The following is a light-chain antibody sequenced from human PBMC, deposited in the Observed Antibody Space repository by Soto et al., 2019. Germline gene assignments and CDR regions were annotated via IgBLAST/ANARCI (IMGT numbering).Light chain of an antibody. Sequence: EIVVTQSPGTLSLSPGERATLCCRASQSVTSSYLAWYQQKPGQAPRLLIYGASSRATGIPDRFSGSGSGTDFSLTISRLDPEDFAVYYCQQYGSSPLTFGGGTKVQIK. V-gene: IGKV3-20*01. CDR2: GAS. CDR1: QSVTSSY. CDR3: QQYGSSPLT. J-gene: IGKJ4*01.